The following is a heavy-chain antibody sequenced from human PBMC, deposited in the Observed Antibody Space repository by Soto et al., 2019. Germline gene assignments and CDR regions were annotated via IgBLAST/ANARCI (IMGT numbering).Heavy chain of an antibody. D-gene: IGHD1-1*01. V-gene: IGHV3-15*01. CDR1: GFTFSNAW. J-gene: IGHJ4*02. Sequence: GVSLRLSCAASGFTFSNAWMSWVRQAPGKGLEWVGRIKSKTDGGTTDYAAPVKGRFTISRDDSKNTLYLQMNSLKTEDTAVYYCTPHSWNDVNERLDYWGQGTLVNVSS. CDR3: TPHSWNDVNERLDY. CDR2: IKSKTDGGTT.